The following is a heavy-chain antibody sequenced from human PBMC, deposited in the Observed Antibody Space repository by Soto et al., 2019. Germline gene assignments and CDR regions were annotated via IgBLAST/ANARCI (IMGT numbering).Heavy chain of an antibody. J-gene: IGHJ5*02. Sequence: GGSLGLSCAASGFTFSNYWMSWVRQAPGKGLEWVANIKQDGSESNYADSVKGRFTISRDNAENSLYLQMTSLRAEDTAVYYCASARHIGPWGQGTLVTVSS. V-gene: IGHV3-7*01. CDR1: GFTFSNYW. CDR3: ASARHIGP. D-gene: IGHD2-21*01. CDR2: IKQDGSES.